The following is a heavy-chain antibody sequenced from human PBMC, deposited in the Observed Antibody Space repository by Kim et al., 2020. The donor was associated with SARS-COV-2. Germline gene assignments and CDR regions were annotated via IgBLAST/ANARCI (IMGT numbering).Heavy chain of an antibody. J-gene: IGHJ4*02. V-gene: IGHV3-48*02. Sequence: YNADSVQGRFTISRDNAKNSLYLQMNSLRDEDTAVYYCARDYHGDYFFDYWGQGALVTVSS. D-gene: IGHD4-17*01. CDR3: ARDYHGDYFFDY.